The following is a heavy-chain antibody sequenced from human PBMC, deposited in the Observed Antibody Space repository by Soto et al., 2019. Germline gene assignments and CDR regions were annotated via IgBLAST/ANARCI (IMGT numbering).Heavy chain of an antibody. CDR2: IYYSGST. CDR3: ARGIWFWGNGMDV. CDR1: GGSISSYY. J-gene: IGHJ6*02. V-gene: IGHV4-59*01. D-gene: IGHD3-10*01. Sequence: QVQLQESGPGLVKPSETLSLTCTVSGGSISSYYWSWIRQPPGKGLEWIGYIYYSGSTNYNPSLKSRVTISVDTSKNQFSLKLSSVTAADTAVYYCARGIWFWGNGMDVWGQGTTVTVSS.